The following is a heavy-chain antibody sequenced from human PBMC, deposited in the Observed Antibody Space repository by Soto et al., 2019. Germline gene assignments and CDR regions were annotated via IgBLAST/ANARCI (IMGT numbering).Heavy chain of an antibody. CDR3: ARGEVAGLYFFDY. D-gene: IGHD6-19*01. V-gene: IGHV3-48*02. CDR1: GFTLSTYD. J-gene: IGHJ4*02. Sequence: EVHLVESGGGLVQPGGSLRLSCAASGFTLSTYDMNWVRQAPGKGLQWVSHTSSSTAAIVYADSVKGRITISRDNAKNLLYLQMNSLRDEDTAVYYCARGEVAGLYFFDYWGQGILVTVSS. CDR2: TSSSTAAI.